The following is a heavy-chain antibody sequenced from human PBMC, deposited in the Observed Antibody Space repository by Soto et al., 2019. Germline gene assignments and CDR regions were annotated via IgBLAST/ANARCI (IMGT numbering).Heavy chain of an antibody. V-gene: IGHV3-74*01. CDR2: IKGDGTTT. D-gene: IGHD1-26*01. CDR3: VRDRGTPDSFDI. CDR1: GFNFSPYF. J-gene: IGHJ3*02. Sequence: EAHLVESGGGLPQPGGSLRLSCVASGFNFSPYFMAWVRQGPGRGLEWVSHIKGDGTTTAYADSVRGRFIISRDYGRNTLFLQMNSLRDEDTAVYYCVRDRGTPDSFDIWGQGTTVIVSS.